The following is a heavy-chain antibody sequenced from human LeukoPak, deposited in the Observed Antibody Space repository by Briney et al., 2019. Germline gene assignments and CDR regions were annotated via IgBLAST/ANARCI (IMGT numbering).Heavy chain of an antibody. CDR3: ASTLEYSSSSVPLYYYYGMDV. Sequence: SETLSLTCTVSGGSISSYCWSWIRQPPGKGLEWVGYIYYSGSTNYNPSPKSRVTISVDTSKNQFSLKLSSVTAADTAVYYCASTLEYSSSSVPLYYYYGMDVWGQGTTVTVPS. D-gene: IGHD6-6*01. CDR1: GGSISSYC. V-gene: IGHV4-59*08. CDR2: IYYSGST. J-gene: IGHJ6*02.